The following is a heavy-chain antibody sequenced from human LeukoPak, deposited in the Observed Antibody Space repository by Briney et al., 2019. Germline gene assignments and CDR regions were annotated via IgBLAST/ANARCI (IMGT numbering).Heavy chain of an antibody. D-gene: IGHD6-13*01. CDR1: GFTFSSYE. J-gene: IGHJ5*02. CDR3: AKSPRSAADNWFDP. Sequence: PGGSLRLSCAASGFTFSSYEMNWVRQAPGKGLEWVSGISAGGGSTYYADSVKGRFTISRDNSKNTLYLQMNSLTVEDTAVYYCAKSPRSAADNWFDPWGQGTLVTVSS. CDR2: ISAGGGST. V-gene: IGHV3-23*01.